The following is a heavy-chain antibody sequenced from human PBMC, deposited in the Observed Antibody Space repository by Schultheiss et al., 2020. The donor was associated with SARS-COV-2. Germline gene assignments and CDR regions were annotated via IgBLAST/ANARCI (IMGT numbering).Heavy chain of an antibody. Sequence: GGSLRLSCAASGFTFSGYSMNWVRQASGKGLEWVGRIRSKANSYATAYAASVKGRFTISRDDSKNTAYLQMNSLRAEDTAVYYCARADDYGAFDYWGQGTLVTVSS. J-gene: IGHJ4*02. V-gene: IGHV3-73*01. CDR2: IRSKANSYAT. D-gene: IGHD4-17*01. CDR3: ARADDYGAFDY. CDR1: GFTFSGYS.